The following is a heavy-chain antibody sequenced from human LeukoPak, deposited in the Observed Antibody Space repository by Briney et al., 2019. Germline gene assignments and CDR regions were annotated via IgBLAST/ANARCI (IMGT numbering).Heavy chain of an antibody. J-gene: IGHJ4*02. Sequence: GGSLRLSCAASGFTFDDYAMHWVRQAPGKGLEWVAVIFYDGSIQYYADSVRGRFTISRDNSKNTLYLQMKSLRGEDTAVYYCARDPRGPTGYDHSGRDSFDYWGQGTLVTVSS. D-gene: IGHD3-22*01. CDR3: ARDPRGPTGYDHSGRDSFDY. CDR1: GFTFDDYA. CDR2: IFYDGSIQ. V-gene: IGHV3-30*04.